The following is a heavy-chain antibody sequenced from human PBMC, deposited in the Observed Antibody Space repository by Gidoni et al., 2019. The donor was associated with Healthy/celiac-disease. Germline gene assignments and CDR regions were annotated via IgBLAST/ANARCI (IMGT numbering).Heavy chain of an antibody. Sequence: EVQLVESGGGLVQPGRSLRLSCAASGFTFDDYSMHWVRQAPGKGLELVSGISWNSGSIGYADSVKGRFTISRDNAKNSLYLQMNSLRAEDTALYYCAKDRTNCSGGSCYFYYFDYWGQGTLVTVSS. V-gene: IGHV3-9*01. J-gene: IGHJ4*02. CDR2: ISWNSGSI. CDR3: AKDRTNCSGGSCYFYYFDY. D-gene: IGHD2-15*01. CDR1: GFTFDDYS.